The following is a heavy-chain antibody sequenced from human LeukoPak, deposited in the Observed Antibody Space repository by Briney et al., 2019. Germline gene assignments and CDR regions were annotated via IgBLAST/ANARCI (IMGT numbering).Heavy chain of an antibody. J-gene: IGHJ2*01. Sequence: SQTLSLTCAISGDSVSSNAVGWNWIRQSPSRGLEWLGRTYYRSKWYNDYAVSVKSRITINPDTSKNQFSLQLNSVTPEDTAVYYCARDDCSEGNEPKYWYFDLWGRGTLVTVSS. V-gene: IGHV6-1*01. CDR2: TYYRSKWYN. CDR1: GDSVSSNAVG. CDR3: ARDDCSEGNEPKYWYFDL. D-gene: IGHD3-10*02.